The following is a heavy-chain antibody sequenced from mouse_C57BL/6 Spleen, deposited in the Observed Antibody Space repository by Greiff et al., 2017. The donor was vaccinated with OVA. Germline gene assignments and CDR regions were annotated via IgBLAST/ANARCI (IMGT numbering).Heavy chain of an antibody. V-gene: IGHV1-55*01. CDR2: IYPGSGSP. J-gene: IGHJ1*03. CDR3: ARWLRRGWYIDV. CDR1: GYTFTSYW. D-gene: IGHD2-2*01. Sequence: QVQLQQPGAELVKPGASVKMSCKASGYTFTSYWITWVKQRPGQGLAWIGDIYPGSGSPNYNEKFKSKATLTVETSSSTAYMQLSSLTSEDSAVYYCARWLRRGWYIDVWGTGTTVTVSS.